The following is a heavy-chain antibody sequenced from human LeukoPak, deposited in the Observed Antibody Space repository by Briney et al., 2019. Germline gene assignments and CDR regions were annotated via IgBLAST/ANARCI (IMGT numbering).Heavy chain of an antibody. D-gene: IGHD6-13*01. CDR2: INPTGGST. V-gene: IGHV1-46*01. CDR1: GYTFTTYY. J-gene: IGHJ4*02. Sequence: ASVTVSFKASGYTFTTYYIHWVRQAPGLGLEWMGIINPTGGSTTYAQKFQGRVTMTRDTSTSTVFMEVNSLRSEDTAVYYCALYSSTWYWGQGTLVTVSS. CDR3: ALYSSTWY.